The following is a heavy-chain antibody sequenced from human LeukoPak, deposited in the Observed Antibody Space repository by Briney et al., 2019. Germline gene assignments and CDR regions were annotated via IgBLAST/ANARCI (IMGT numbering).Heavy chain of an antibody. V-gene: IGHV4-38-2*02. J-gene: IGHJ4*02. D-gene: IGHD3-10*01. CDR2: IYHSGST. Sequence: SETLSLTCAVSGYPISSGYYWGLIRQPPGKGLEWIGSIYHSGSTYYNPSLKSRVTISVDTSKNQFSLKLSSVTAADTAVYYCARDRDYGSGSYYDYWGQGTLVTVSS. CDR1: GYPISSGYY. CDR3: ARDRDYGSGSYYDY.